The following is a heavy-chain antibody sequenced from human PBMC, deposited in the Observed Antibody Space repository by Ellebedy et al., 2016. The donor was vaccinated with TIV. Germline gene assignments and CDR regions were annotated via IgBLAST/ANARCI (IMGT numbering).Heavy chain of an antibody. V-gene: IGHV3-7*01. D-gene: IGHD4-17*01. Sequence: GESLKISCAASGFNFRSYWMTWVRQAPGKGLEWVAKIRQEGDEIYYVESVKGRFTISRDNAKNSLFLQMTSLRVEDTAVYCCARRASYGDYAVQVNPWFDPWGQGTLVTVSS. CDR2: IRQEGDEI. CDR1: GFNFRSYW. CDR3: ARRASYGDYAVQVNPWFDP. J-gene: IGHJ5*02.